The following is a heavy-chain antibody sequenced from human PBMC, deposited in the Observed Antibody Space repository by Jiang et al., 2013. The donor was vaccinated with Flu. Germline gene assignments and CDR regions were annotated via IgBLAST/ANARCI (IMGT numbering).Heavy chain of an antibody. D-gene: IGHD1-26*01. Sequence: SGAEVKKPGSSVKVSCKASGGTFSSYAISWVRQAPRQGLEWMGGIIPIFGTANYAQKFQGRVTMTTDTSTSTAYMELRSLTSDDTAVYYCARWLVGPNAAVDYWGQGTLVTVSS. V-gene: IGHV1-69*05. CDR1: GGTFSSYA. CDR2: IIPIFGTA. CDR3: ARWLVGPNAAVDY. J-gene: IGHJ4*02.